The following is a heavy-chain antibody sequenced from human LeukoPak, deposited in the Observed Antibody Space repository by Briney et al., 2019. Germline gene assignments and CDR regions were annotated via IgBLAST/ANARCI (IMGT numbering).Heavy chain of an antibody. J-gene: IGHJ5*02. CDR2: ITMTGSVI. CDR1: GFSFRDYY. Sequence: GGSLRLSCAASGFSFRDYYMSWIRQAPGKGLEWISYITMTGSVIQYSDSVKGRFTTSRDNAKNSLYLQMNSLRAEDTAVYYCARGGWSRGWFDPWGQGTLVTVSS. CDR3: ARGGWSRGWFDP. D-gene: IGHD6-19*01. V-gene: IGHV3-11*01.